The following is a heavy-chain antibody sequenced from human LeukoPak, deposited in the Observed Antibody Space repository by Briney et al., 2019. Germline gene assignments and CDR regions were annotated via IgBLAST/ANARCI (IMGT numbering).Heavy chain of an antibody. CDR1: GFSFSNYG. J-gene: IGHJ4*02. V-gene: IGHV3-33*06. D-gene: IGHD3-10*01. Sequence: GGSLRLSCAASGFSFSNYGMHWVRQAPGKGLEWVAVIWYDGTSKYYVDSVKGRFTISRDNPKNTLYLQMNSLRVEDTAVYYCAKDGSGTYSRFDYWGQGTLVTVSS. CDR3: AKDGSGTYSRFDY. CDR2: IWYDGTSK.